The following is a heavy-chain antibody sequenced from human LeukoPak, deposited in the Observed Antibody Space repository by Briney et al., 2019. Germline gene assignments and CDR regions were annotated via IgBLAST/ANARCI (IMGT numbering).Heavy chain of an antibody. CDR1: GYTFIAYY. V-gene: IGHV1-2*02. J-gene: IGHJ5*02. CDR3: ARDGSGAFFGVVTPNWFAP. Sequence: ASVKVSCKASGYTFIAYYMFWVRQAPGQGLEWMGWINPNSGATGHAQKFQGRVTMTRDTSISTAYMELSRLRSDDTAVYYCARDGSGAFFGVVTPNWFAPGGQGPLVTVPS. CDR2: INPNSGAT. D-gene: IGHD3-3*01.